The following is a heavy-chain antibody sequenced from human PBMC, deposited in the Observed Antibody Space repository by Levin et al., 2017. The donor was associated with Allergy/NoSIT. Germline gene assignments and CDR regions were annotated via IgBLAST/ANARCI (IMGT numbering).Heavy chain of an antibody. V-gene: IGHV3-23*01. D-gene: IGHD4-23*01. CDR1: EFTFSNYA. CDR2: ITNSGRT. J-gene: IGHJ4*02. CDR3: AKEMTAVVPVFDY. Sequence: PGESLKISCAASEFTFSNYAMSWVRQAPGKGLEWVSAITNSGRTYYADSVKGRFTVSRDNSKNTLYLQMNSLRADDTAVYYCAKEMTAVVPVFDYWGQGTLVTVSS.